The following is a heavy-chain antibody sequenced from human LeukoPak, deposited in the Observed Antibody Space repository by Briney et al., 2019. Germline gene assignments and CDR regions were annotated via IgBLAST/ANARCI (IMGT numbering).Heavy chain of an antibody. D-gene: IGHD2/OR15-2a*01. Sequence: GGSLRLSCAASGFTFSSYSLNWVRQAPGKGLEWVSYISTSGRTRYYADSVKGRFAISRDDAKNSLYLQMNSLRAEDAAVYYCARDSPLSGYWGQGTLVTVSS. J-gene: IGHJ4*02. CDR1: GFTFSSYS. CDR3: ARDSPLSGY. V-gene: IGHV3-48*04. CDR2: ISTSGRTR.